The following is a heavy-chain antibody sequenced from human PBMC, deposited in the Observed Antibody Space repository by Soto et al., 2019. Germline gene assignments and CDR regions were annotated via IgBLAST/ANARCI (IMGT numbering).Heavy chain of an antibody. CDR3: ARVRRDGYKFDY. Sequence: SVPTLVNPTETLTLTCTFSGFSLSNARMGVSWIRQPPGKALEWLAHIFSNDEKSYSTSLKSRLTISKDTSKSQVVLTMTNMDPVDTATYYCARVRRDGYKFDYWGQGTLVTVSS. D-gene: IGHD5-12*01. J-gene: IGHJ4*02. CDR1: GFSLSNARMG. CDR2: IFSNDEK. V-gene: IGHV2-26*01.